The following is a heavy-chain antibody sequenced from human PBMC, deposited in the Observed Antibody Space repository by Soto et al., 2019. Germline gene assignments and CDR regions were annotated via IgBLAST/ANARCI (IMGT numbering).Heavy chain of an antibody. D-gene: IGHD3-22*01. Sequence: EVQLLESGGGLVQPGGSLRLSCAASGFTFSSYAMSWVRQAPGKGLEWVTAITGNDGSTFYADSVKGRFTICRDNSKNTLYMQMNSVRAEDTAVYYCAKRNYYDYDAFDIWGQGTRVTVSS. J-gene: IGHJ3*02. V-gene: IGHV3-23*01. CDR2: ITGNDGST. CDR3: AKRNYYDYDAFDI. CDR1: GFTFSSYA.